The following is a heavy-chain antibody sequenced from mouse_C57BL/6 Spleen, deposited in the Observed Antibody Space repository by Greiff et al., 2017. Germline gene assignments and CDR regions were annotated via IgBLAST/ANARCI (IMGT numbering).Heavy chain of an antibody. CDR3: ARGAYYFDY. J-gene: IGHJ2*01. Sequence: VQLQQSGAELVKPGASVKISCKASGYAFSSSWMNWVKQRPGKGLEWIGQIYPGDGDTNYNGKFKGKATLTADKSSSTAYMQLSSLTSEDSAVYFCARGAYYFDYWGQGTTLTVSS. CDR2: IYPGDGDT. V-gene: IGHV1-80*01. CDR1: GYAFSSSW.